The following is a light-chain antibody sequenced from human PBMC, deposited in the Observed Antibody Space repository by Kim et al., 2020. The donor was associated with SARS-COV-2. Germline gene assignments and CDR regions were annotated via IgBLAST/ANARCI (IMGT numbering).Light chain of an antibody. CDR3: CSFAVK. J-gene: IGLJ2*01. CDR2: DVY. V-gene: IGLV2-11*01. Sequence: QSALTQPRSVSGSPGQSVTISCSGTSDDIGAYNYVSWYQLHPGKAPKLLIYDVYKRPSGVPDRFSDFKSGNTASLTVSGLQAEDEAEYYCCSFAVKFGEGTQLTVL. CDR1: SDDIGAYNY.